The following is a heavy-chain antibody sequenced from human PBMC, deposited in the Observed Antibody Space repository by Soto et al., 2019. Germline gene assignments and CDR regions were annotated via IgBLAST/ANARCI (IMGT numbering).Heavy chain of an antibody. V-gene: IGHV1-46*03. J-gene: IGHJ3*02. CDR3: ATLIGAFDI. CDR2: ITPSGGRT. Sequence: ASVKVSCKASGYTFASYYMHWVRQAPGQGIEWMGIITPSGGRTSNAQKFQGRVTMTRDTSTSTVYMELSSLRSEDTAVYYCATLIGAFDIWRQGTVATVSS. CDR1: GYTFASYY.